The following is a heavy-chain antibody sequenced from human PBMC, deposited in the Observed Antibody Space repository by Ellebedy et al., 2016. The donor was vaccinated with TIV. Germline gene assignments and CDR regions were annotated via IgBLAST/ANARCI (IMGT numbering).Heavy chain of an antibody. J-gene: IGHJ6*02. CDR2: INPNSGGT. D-gene: IGHD6-6*01. CDR3: ARDQWEQLVRPYYYYGMDV. CDR1: GYTFTGYY. Sequence: ASVKVSCKASGYTFTGYYMHWVRQAPGQGLEWIGWINPNSGGTKYAQKFQGRVAMTRDTSISTAYMELSRLRSDDTAVYYCARDQWEQLVRPYYYYGMDVWGQGTTVTVSS. V-gene: IGHV1-2*02.